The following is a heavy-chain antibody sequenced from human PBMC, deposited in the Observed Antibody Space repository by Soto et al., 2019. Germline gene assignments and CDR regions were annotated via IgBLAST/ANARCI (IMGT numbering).Heavy chain of an antibody. J-gene: IGHJ4*02. V-gene: IGHV4-4*02. CDR2: IFHSGNI. D-gene: IGHD3-16*01. CDR1: GASISSSKW. CDR3: AGNGGRWGRSFDY. Sequence: SETLSLTCAVSGASISSSKWWTWVRQSPGKGLEWIGEIFHSGNINYNPSLKSRVNISIDKSKNQFSLALNSVTAADTAVYYCAGNGGRWGRSFDYWGQGTLVTVSS.